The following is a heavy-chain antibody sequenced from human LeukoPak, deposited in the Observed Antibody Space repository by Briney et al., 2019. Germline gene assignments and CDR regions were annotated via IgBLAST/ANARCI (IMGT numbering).Heavy chain of an antibody. D-gene: IGHD2-21*02. CDR3: TKLSDCGDDCYDRPHWFDP. V-gene: IGHV4-59*08. Sequence: PSETLSLTCTVSGGSMTGYYWAWTRQPPGKRLEWIGYVHSSGGTKYNPSLKSRVTVSIDMSRNQFSLNVRSVTAADTATYYCTKLSDCGDDCYDRPHWFDPWGQGRLVTVSS. CDR1: GGSMTGYY. J-gene: IGHJ5*02. CDR2: VHSSGGT.